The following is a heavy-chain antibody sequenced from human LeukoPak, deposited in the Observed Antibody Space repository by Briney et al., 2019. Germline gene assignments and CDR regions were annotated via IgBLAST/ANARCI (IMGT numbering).Heavy chain of an antibody. D-gene: IGHD1-26*01. CDR2: ISYAGDDGSNI. Sequence: PGGSLRLSCAASGFIFSSHAMHWVRQAPGKGLEWVAVISYAGDDGSNIYYADSVKGRFTISRDNAKNSLYLQMNSLRAEDTAVYYCARLNSGRHSGDAFDIWGQGTMVTVSS. CDR3: ARLNSGRHSGDAFDI. V-gene: IGHV3-30*03. CDR1: GFIFSSHA. J-gene: IGHJ3*02.